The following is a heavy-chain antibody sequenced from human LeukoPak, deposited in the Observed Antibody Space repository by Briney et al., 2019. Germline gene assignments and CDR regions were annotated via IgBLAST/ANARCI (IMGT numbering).Heavy chain of an antibody. CDR2: IYTSGST. CDR3: ARDGGPNYYYYGMDV. D-gene: IGHD2-15*01. J-gene: IGHJ6*02. Sequence: SETLSVTCTDPGGSISSYYGSWLRQPAGKGLEWLGRIYTSGSTNYNPSLKSRVTMSVDTSKKQFSLKLSSVTAADTAVYYCARDGGPNYYYYGMDVWGHGTTVTVSS. CDR1: GGSISSYY. V-gene: IGHV4-4*07.